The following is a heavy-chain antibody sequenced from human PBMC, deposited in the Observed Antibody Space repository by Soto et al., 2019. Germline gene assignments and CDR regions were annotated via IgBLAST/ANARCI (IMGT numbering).Heavy chain of an antibody. J-gene: IGHJ6*02. CDR3: ARDGIGGGCFSDHHFYHGMDV. Sequence: SVKVSCKASGGTFSRYKIAWVRQAPGQGLEWMGGIIPVFGTANYAQKVQGRVTITADESTSTAYMELSSLRSEDTAVYYCARDGIGGGCFSDHHFYHGMDVWGQGTTVTVSS. D-gene: IGHD2-15*01. V-gene: IGHV1-69*13. CDR1: GGTFSRYK. CDR2: IIPVFGTA.